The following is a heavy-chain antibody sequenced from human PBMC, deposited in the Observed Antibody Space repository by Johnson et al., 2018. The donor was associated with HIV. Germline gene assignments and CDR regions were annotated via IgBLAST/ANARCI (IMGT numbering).Heavy chain of an antibody. Sequence: QVQLVESGGGVVQPGRSLRLSCAVSGFTFSSYAMHWVRQAPGKGLAWVAVISYDGSNKYYADYVKGRFTISRDNSKNTLYLKMNSLRAEDTAVYYCARDLAVFGSRACDIWGQGTMVTVSS. CDR3: ARDLAVFGSRACDI. CDR1: GFTFSSYA. V-gene: IGHV3-30*04. J-gene: IGHJ3*02. CDR2: ISYDGSNK. D-gene: IGHD3-3*01.